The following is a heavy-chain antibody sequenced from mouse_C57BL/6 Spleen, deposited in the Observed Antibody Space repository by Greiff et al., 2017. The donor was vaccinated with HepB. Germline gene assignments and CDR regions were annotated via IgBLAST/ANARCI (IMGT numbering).Heavy chain of an antibody. V-gene: IGHV1-19*01. Sequence: EVQLVESGPVLVKPGASVKMSCKASGYTFTDYYMNWVKQSHGKSLEWIGVINPYNGGTSYNQKFKGKATLTVDKSSSTAYMELNSLTSEDSAVYYCARRTTVVATDYWGQGTTLTVSS. J-gene: IGHJ2*01. D-gene: IGHD1-1*01. CDR3: ARRTTVVATDY. CDR2: INPYNGGT. CDR1: GYTFTDYY.